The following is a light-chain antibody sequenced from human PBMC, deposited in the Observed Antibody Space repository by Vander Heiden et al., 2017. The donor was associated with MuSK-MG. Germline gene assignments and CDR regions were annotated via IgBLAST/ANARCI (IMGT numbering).Light chain of an antibody. Sequence: DIQLTQSPSFLSASLGDRVTITCRASQGISSYLAWYQQKPGKAPKLLIYAASTLQSGVPSRFSGSGSGTEFTLTISSLQPEDFATYYCQQLNSYPQTFGPGTKVDIK. CDR3: QQLNSYPQT. CDR2: AAS. V-gene: IGKV1-9*01. J-gene: IGKJ3*01. CDR1: QGISSY.